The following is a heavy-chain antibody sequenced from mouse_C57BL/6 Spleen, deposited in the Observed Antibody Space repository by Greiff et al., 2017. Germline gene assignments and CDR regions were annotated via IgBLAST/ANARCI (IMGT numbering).Heavy chain of an antibody. V-gene: IGHV1-64*01. J-gene: IGHJ4*01. CDR2: IHPNSGST. CDR1: GYTFTSYW. D-gene: IGHD1-1*01. CDR3: ARKEGLTTVNYYAMDY. Sequence: QVQLQQPGAELVKPGASVKLSCKASGYTFTSYWMHWVKQRPGQGLEWIGMIHPNSGSTNYNEKFKSKATLTVDKSSSTAYMQLSSLTSEDSAVYYCARKEGLTTVNYYAMDYWGQGTSVTVSS.